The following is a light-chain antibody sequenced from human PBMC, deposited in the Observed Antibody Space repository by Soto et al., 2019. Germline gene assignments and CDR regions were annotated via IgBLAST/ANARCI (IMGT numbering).Light chain of an antibody. CDR1: SSDVGGYDY. J-gene: IGLJ2*01. V-gene: IGLV2-14*01. CDR3: SSYASRSTLV. CDR2: DVS. Sequence: QSVLTQPASVSGSPGQSITISCTGTSSDVGGYDYVSWYQQHPGKVPKLMIYDVSSRPSGVSNRFSGSKSGNTASLTISGLQAEDEADYYCSSYASRSTLVFGGGTKVTVL.